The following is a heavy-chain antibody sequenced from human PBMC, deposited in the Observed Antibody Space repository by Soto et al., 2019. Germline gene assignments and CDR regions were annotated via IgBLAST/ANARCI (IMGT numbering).Heavy chain of an antibody. Sequence: PGGSLRLSCVASGFTFSSYGMHWVRQAPGKGLEWVAIISYDGSNTYYADSVKGRFTISRDNSKNTLYLQMNSLRTEDTAVYYCARRGPGTYFDYWGQGTLVTVSS. J-gene: IGHJ4*02. V-gene: IGHV3-30*03. CDR2: ISYDGSNT. CDR3: ARRGPGTYFDY. CDR1: GFTFSSYG. D-gene: IGHD6-13*01.